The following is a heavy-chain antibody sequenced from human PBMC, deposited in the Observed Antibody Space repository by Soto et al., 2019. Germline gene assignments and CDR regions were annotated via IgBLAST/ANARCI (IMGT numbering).Heavy chain of an antibody. V-gene: IGHV3-21*01. CDR3: RGLTPPARHNWFDP. J-gene: IGHJ5*02. CDR2: ISSSSYI. CDR1: GFTFSSYS. Sequence: TGGSLRLSCAASGFTFSSYSMNRIRQAPGKGLGWVSSISSSSYIYYADSVKGRFTISRDNAKNSLYLQMNSLRAEDTAVYYCRGLTPPARHNWFDPWGQGTLVTVS. D-gene: IGHD6-6*01.